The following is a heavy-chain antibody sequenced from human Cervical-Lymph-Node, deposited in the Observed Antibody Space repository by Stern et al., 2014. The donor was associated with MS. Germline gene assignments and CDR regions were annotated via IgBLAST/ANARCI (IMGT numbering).Heavy chain of an antibody. Sequence: VQLVESGAELIRPGESLKIPCKGSGFKFSIYWIAWVRQMPGKGLEWMGIIYPGDSETRYSPSFQGQVTMSADKSTSTAYLQWSSLNASDTAMYFCARQTTAWASDVWGQGTLVTVSS. J-gene: IGHJ4*02. CDR1: GFKFSIYW. V-gene: IGHV5-51*01. CDR3: ARQTTAWASDV. D-gene: IGHD1-14*01. CDR2: IYPGDSET.